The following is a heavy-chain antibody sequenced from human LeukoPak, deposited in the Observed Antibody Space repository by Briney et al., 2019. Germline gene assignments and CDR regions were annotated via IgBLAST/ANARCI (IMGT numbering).Heavy chain of an antibody. CDR3: ARGPIGSGSYLLSWFDP. CDR2: IIPIFGTA. V-gene: IGHV1-69*05. D-gene: IGHD3-10*01. CDR1: GGTFSSYA. Sequence: EASVKVSCKASGGTFSSYAISWVRQAPGQGLEWMGGIIPIFGTANYAQKFQGRVTITTDESTSTAYMELSSLRSEDTAVYYCARGPIGSGSYLLSWFDPWGQGTLVTVSS. J-gene: IGHJ5*02.